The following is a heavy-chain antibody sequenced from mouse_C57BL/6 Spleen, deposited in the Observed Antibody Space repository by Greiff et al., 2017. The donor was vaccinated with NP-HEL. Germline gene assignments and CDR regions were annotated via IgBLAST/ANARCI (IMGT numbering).Heavy chain of an antibody. CDR2: IHPNSGST. D-gene: IGHD2-5*01. V-gene: IGHV1-64*01. CDR1: GYTFTSYW. CDR3: AREGYSNYAFAY. Sequence: QVQLQQPGAELVKPGASVKLSCKASGYTFTSYWMHWVKQRPGQGLEWIGMIHPNSGSTNYNEKFKSKATLTVDKSSSTAYLQLRSLTSYDSAVYYCAREGYSNYAFAYWGQGTLVTVSA. J-gene: IGHJ3*01.